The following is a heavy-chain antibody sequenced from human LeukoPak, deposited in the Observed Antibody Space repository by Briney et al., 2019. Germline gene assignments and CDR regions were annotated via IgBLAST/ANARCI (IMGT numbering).Heavy chain of an antibody. CDR2: INPNSGGT. Sequence: GASVKVSCKASGYTFTGYYMHWVRQAPGQGLEWMGWINPNSGGTNYAQKFQGRVTMTEDTSTDTAYMELSSLRSEDTAVYYCATGLFPKYYDILTGYPANFDYWGQGTLVTVSS. V-gene: IGHV1-2*02. CDR1: GYTFTGYY. CDR3: ATGLFPKYYDILTGYPANFDY. D-gene: IGHD3-9*01. J-gene: IGHJ4*02.